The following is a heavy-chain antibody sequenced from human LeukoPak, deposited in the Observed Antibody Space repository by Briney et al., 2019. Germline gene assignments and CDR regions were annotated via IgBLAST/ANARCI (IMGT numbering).Heavy chain of an antibody. D-gene: IGHD3-22*01. CDR2: IYPGDSDT. V-gene: IGHV5-51*01. J-gene: IGHJ4*02. CDR3: ARSAAGPHCDSRDSTYYFDY. CDR1: GYSFDSYW. Sequence: GESLKISCKGSGYSFDSYWIDWVRQMPGKGLEWMGIIYPGDSDTRYSPSFQGQVTISADKSISTAYLQWSSLKASDTAMYYCARSAAGPHCDSRDSTYYFDYWGQGTLVTVSS.